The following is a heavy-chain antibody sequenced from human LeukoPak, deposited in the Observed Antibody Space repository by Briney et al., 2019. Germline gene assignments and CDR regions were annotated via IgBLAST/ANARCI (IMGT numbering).Heavy chain of an antibody. Sequence: SETLSLTCAVYGGSFSGYYWSWIRQPPGKGLEWIGEINHSGSTNYNPSLKSRVTISVDTSKNQFSLKLSSVTAADTAVYYCARAYSSGWYSSDYWGQGTLVTVSS. J-gene: IGHJ4*02. CDR3: ARAYSSGWYSSDY. CDR2: INHSGST. CDR1: GGSFSGYY. V-gene: IGHV4-34*01. D-gene: IGHD6-19*01.